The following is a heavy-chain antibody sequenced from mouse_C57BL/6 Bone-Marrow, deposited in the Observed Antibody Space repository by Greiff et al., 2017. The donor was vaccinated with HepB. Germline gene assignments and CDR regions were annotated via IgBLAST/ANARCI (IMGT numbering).Heavy chain of an antibody. CDR2: IDPEDGDT. D-gene: IGHD1-1*01. Sequence: VQLQQSGAELVRPGASVKLSCTASGFNIKDYYMHWVKQRPEQGLEWIGRIDPEDGDTEYAPKFQGKATMTADTSSNTAYLQLSSLTSEDTAVYYCTFDYCGTSYAYWGQGTTLTVSS. J-gene: IGHJ2*01. CDR1: GFNIKDYY. CDR3: TFDYCGTSYAY. V-gene: IGHV14-1*01.